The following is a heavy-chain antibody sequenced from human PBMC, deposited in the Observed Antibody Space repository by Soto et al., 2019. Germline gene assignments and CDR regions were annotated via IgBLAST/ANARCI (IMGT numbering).Heavy chain of an antibody. J-gene: IGHJ1*01. CDR1: GFSLTASGVG. V-gene: IGHV2-5*02. D-gene: IGHD3-10*02. CDR2: MYGDDDQ. CDR3: AKIADADGDTIFGX. Sequence: SGPTLVNPTQTLTLTCSFSGFSLTASGVGMGWVRRRPGKALEWIALMYGDDDQRYNTSLRIRCTINKDTTKNHVVLTMTDMDFLETATYFCAKIADADGDTIFGXWGQGTLVTVSX.